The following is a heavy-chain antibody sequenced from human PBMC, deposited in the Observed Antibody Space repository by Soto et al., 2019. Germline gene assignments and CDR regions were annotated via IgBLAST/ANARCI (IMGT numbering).Heavy chain of an antibody. J-gene: IGHJ5*02. CDR3: AREPSPGVSSTWFDP. CDR2: ISAYNGNT. CDR1: GYTFTSYG. V-gene: IGHV1-18*01. Sequence: ASVKVSCKASGYTFTSYGISWVRQAPGQGLEWMGWISAYNGNTNYAQKLQGRVAMTTDTSTSTAYMELRSLRSDDTAVYYCAREPSPGVSSTWFDPWGQGTLVTVSS. D-gene: IGHD3-10*01.